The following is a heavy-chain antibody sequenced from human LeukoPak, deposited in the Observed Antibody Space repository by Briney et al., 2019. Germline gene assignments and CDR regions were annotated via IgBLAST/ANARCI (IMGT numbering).Heavy chain of an antibody. CDR2: ISSSSSTYI. CDR3: ARTEGGGGSFDY. D-gene: IGHD3-16*01. J-gene: IGHJ4*02. CDR1: GFTFSSYS. V-gene: IGHV3-21*05. Sequence: GGSLRLSCAASGFTFSSYSMNWVRQAPGKGLEWVSYISSSSSTYIYYADAVKGRFTISRDNAKNSLYLQMNSLRAEDTAVYYCARTEGGGGSFDYWGQGTLVTVSS.